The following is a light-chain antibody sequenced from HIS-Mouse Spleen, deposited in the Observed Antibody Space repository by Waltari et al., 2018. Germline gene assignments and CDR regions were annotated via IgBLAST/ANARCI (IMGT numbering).Light chain of an antibody. V-gene: IGLV2-14*03. CDR2: DVS. Sequence: QSALTQPASVSGSPGQSITISCTGTSSDVGGYNYVSWYQQHPGKAPKLMIYDVSNGPSGVSNRFSGSKSGNTASLTISGLQAEDEADYYCSSYTSSSSYWVFGGGTKLTVL. J-gene: IGLJ3*02. CDR3: SSYTSSSSYWV. CDR1: SSDVGGYNY.